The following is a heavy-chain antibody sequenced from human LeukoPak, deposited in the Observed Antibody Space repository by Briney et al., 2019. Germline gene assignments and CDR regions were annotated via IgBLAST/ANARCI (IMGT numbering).Heavy chain of an antibody. J-gene: IGHJ4*02. CDR1: GFTFSTYA. Sequence: GGSLRLSCAASGFTFSTYAMSRVRQAPGKGLEWVSGISGGVAGTYYADSVKGRFTISRDKSKNTLFLQMNSLRAEDTAVYYCAKVGYDILTGYYTGDYFDYWGQGTLVTVSS. D-gene: IGHD3-9*01. CDR2: ISGGVAGT. CDR3: AKVGYDILTGYYTGDYFDY. V-gene: IGHV3-23*01.